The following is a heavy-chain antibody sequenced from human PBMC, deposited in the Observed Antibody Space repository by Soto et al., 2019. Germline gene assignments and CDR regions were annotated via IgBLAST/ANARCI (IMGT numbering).Heavy chain of an antibody. J-gene: IGHJ6*02. D-gene: IGHD4-17*01. V-gene: IGHV1-2*04. Sequence: ASVKVSCKASGYTFTGYYMHWVRQAPGQGLEWMGWINPNSGGTNYAQKFQGWVTMTRDTSISTAYMELSRLRSDDTAVYYCARESTVPSRHYYGMDVWGQGTTVTVSS. CDR2: INPNSGGT. CDR1: GYTFTGYY. CDR3: ARESTVPSRHYYGMDV.